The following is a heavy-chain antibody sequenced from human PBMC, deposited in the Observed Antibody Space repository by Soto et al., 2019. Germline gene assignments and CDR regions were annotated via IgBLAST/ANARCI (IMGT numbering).Heavy chain of an antibody. V-gene: IGHV5-10-1*01. Sequence: PGESLKISCKGSGYSFTSYWISWVRQMPGKGLEWMGRIDPSDSYTNYSPSFQGHVTISADKSISTAYLQWSSLKASDTAMYYCARHSYYDSSGYPKDYWGQGTLVTVSS. CDR3: ARHSYYDSSGYPKDY. CDR2: IDPSDSYT. CDR1: GYSFTSYW. D-gene: IGHD3-22*01. J-gene: IGHJ4*02.